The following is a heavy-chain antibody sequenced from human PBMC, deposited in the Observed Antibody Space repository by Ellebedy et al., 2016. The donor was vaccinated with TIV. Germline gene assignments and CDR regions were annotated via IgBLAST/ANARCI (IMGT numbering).Heavy chain of an antibody. CDR1: GFTVNNTY. V-gene: IGHV3-53*01. CDR3: AGSPSTGY. D-gene: IGHD4-17*01. J-gene: IGHJ4*02. Sequence: PGGSLRLSCAASGFTVNNTYMSWVPQAPGKGLGWVSVIYSGGSTYYADSVKGRFTISRDNSKNTLYLQMNSLRAEDTAVYYCAGSPSTGYWGQGTLVTVSS. CDR2: IYSGGST.